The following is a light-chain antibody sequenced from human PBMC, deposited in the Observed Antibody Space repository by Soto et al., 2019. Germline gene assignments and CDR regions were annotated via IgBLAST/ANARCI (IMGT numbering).Light chain of an antibody. CDR3: CSYVGSSILM. CDR2: EVS. Sequence: QAALTQPASVSGSPGQSITISCTGTSRDVGLYNLVSWYQPLPGKAPKLIIYEVSERTSGIYDRFSGSKSGNTASLTISGLQDGDEADYYCCSYVGSSILMFGGGTQLTVL. CDR1: SRDVGLYNL. V-gene: IGLV2-23*02. J-gene: IGLJ3*02.